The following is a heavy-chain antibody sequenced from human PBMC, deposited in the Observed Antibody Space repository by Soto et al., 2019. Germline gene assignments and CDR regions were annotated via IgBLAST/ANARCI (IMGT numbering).Heavy chain of an antibody. V-gene: IGHV5-51*03. J-gene: IGHJ3*02. CDR2: IYPGDSDT. D-gene: IGHD6-13*01. CDR3: ARSLVNGTYEAFDI. CDR1: GYNFNRYW. Sequence: EVYLAQSGAEVKKPGESLKISCKGSGYNFNRYWIGWLRQMPGKGLEWMGVIYPGDSDTRYSPSLQGQVTISADKSSIAAYLQWSSLQASDTATYYCARSLVNGTYEAFDIWGQGTMVTVSS.